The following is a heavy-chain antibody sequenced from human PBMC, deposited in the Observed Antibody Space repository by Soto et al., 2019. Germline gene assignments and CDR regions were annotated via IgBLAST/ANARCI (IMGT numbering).Heavy chain of an antibody. CDR1: GFTFDDYA. Sequence: GGSLRLSCAASGFTFDDYAMHWVRQAPGKGLEWVSLISWDGGSTYYADSVKGRFTISRDNSKNSLYLQMNSLRAEDTALYYCAKASGSYYYYYGMDVWGQGTTVTVSS. D-gene: IGHD1-26*01. V-gene: IGHV3-43D*03. CDR3: AKASGSYYYYYGMDV. CDR2: ISWDGGST. J-gene: IGHJ6*02.